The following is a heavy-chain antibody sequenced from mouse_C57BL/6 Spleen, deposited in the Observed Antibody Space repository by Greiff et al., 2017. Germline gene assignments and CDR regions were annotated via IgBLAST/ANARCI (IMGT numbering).Heavy chain of an antibody. J-gene: IGHJ4*01. V-gene: IGHV7-1*01. Sequence: EVQLVESGGGLVQSGRSLRLSCATSGFTFSDFYMEWVRQAPGKGLEWIAASRNKANDYTTEYSESVKGRFIGSRDTSQSILYLQMNARRAEDAAIDYWSRDYYDAMDYWGQGTSVTVSS. D-gene: IGHD1-1*02. CDR1: GFTFSDFY. CDR3: SRDYYDAMDY. CDR2: SRNKANDYTT.